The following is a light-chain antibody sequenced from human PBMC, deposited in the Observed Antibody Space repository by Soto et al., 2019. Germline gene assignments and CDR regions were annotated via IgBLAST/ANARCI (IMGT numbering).Light chain of an antibody. Sequence: QSVLTQPPSASGSPGQSVTISCTGTSSDVGGYNYVSWYQHLPGKAPKLIIYEVTKRPSGVPDRFSGSKSGNTASLTISGLQAEDEADYYCSSYTSSSTPYVFGTGTKVTVL. CDR2: EVT. V-gene: IGLV2-8*01. CDR1: SSDVGGYNY. J-gene: IGLJ1*01. CDR3: SSYTSSSTPYV.